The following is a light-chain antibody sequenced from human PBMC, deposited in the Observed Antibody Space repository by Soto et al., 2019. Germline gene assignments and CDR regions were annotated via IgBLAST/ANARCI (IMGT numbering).Light chain of an antibody. CDR3: MQALQTRT. CDR1: HSLLHSNRYNY. CDR2: VGS. J-gene: IGKJ1*01. Sequence: DIVMTQSPLSLRVTPGEPASISCRSSHSLLHSNRYNYLDWYRQKPGQSPQLLIYVGSNRSSGVPDRFSGSGSGTEFTLKTSRVQSEDVAVYYCMQALQTRTFCQGTKVDSK. V-gene: IGKV2-28*01.